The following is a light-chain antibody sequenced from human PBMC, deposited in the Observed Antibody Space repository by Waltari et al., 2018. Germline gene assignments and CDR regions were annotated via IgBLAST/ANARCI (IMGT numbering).Light chain of an antibody. V-gene: IGLV2-14*01. CDR1: DSTLGASAF. Sequence: QSALTQPASVSGSPGQSITISCSGTDSTLGASAFVPRYQPHPGKAPPLIIYEVSNRPSGISTRFSASKSGNTASLTISGLQAEDEADYYCSSYTTSSAPGVFGTGTRVTVL. J-gene: IGLJ1*01. CDR2: EVS. CDR3: SSYTTSSAPGV.